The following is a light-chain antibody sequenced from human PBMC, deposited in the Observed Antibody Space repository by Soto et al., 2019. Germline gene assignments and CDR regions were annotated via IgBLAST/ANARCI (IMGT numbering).Light chain of an antibody. CDR1: SSDIGDYNY. Sequence: QSALTQPASVSGSPGQSITISCTGTSSDIGDYNYVSWYQQHPGKAPKLIIYEVSNRPSGVSNRFSGSKSGNTASLTISGLQTEDEADYYCSSYTISSAFVVFGGGTKLTVL. CDR2: EVS. J-gene: IGLJ2*01. CDR3: SSYTISSAFVV. V-gene: IGLV2-14*01.